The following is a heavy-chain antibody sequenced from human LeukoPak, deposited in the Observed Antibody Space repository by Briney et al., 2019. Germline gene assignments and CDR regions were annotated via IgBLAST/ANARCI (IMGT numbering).Heavy chain of an antibody. CDR3: AKNLTYYYDSSGPKERY. CDR1: GFTFSSYA. J-gene: IGHJ4*02. D-gene: IGHD3-22*01. V-gene: IGHV3-23*01. Sequence: TGGSLRLSCAASGFTFSSYAMSWVRQAPGKGLEWVSAISGSGGSTYYADSVKGRFTISRDNSKNTLYLQMISLRAEDTAVYYCAKNLTYYYDSSGPKERYWGQGTLVTVSS. CDR2: ISGSGGST.